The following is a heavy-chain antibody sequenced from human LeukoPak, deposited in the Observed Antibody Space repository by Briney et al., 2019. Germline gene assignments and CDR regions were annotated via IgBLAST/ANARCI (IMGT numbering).Heavy chain of an antibody. D-gene: IGHD3-9*01. CDR3: AREVDYDILTGYYVGNYFDY. V-gene: IGHV3-48*03. J-gene: IGHJ4*02. Sequence: GGSQRLSCAASGFTFSSYEMNWVRQAPGKGLEWVSYISSSGSTIYYADSVKGRFTISRDNAKNSLYLQMNSLRAEDTAVYYCAREVDYDILTGYYVGNYFDYWGQGTLVTVSS. CDR2: ISSSGSTI. CDR1: GFTFSSYE.